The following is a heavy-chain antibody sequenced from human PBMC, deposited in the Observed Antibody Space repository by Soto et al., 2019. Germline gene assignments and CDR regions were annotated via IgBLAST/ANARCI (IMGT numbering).Heavy chain of an antibody. V-gene: IGHV1-8*01. Sequence: ASVKVSCKASGYTFTSYDINWVRQATGQGLEWMGWMNPNSGNTGYAQKFQGRVTMTRNTSISTAYMELSSLRSEDTAVYYCARGEAVAGANDYWGQGTLVTVSS. CDR1: GYTFTSYD. CDR3: ARGEAVAGANDY. J-gene: IGHJ4*02. CDR2: MNPNSGNT. D-gene: IGHD6-19*01.